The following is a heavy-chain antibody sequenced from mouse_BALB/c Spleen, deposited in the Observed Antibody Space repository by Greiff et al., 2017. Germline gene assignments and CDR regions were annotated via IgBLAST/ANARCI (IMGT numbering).Heavy chain of an antibody. CDR3: AREGRDFDV. CDR1: GFAFSSYD. Sequence: EVNVVESGGGLVKPGGSLKLSCAASGFAFSSYDMSWVRQTPEKRLEWVAYISSGGGSTYYPDTVKGRFTISRDNAKNTLYLQMSSLKSEDTAMYYCAREGRDFDVWGAGTTVTVSS. D-gene: IGHD3-3*01. CDR2: ISSGGGST. V-gene: IGHV5-12-1*01. J-gene: IGHJ1*01.